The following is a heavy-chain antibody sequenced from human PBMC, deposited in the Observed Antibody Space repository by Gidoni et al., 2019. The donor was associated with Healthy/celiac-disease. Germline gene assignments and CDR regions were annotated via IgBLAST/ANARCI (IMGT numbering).Heavy chain of an antibody. CDR3: ARGGAMGDLFDY. D-gene: IGHD2-2*01. J-gene: IGHJ4*02. V-gene: IGHV4-34*01. CDR1: GGSFSGYY. CDR2: INHSGST. Sequence: QVQLQQWCAGLLKPSETLSVTCAVSGGSFSGYYWSWIRQPPGKGLEWIGEINHSGSTNYNPSLKSRVTISVETSKNQFSLKLSSVAAADTAVYYCARGGAMGDLFDYWGQGTLVTVSS.